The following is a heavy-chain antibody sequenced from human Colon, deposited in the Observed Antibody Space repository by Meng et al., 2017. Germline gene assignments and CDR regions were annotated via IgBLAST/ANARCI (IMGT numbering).Heavy chain of an antibody. CDR3: AVGPWELDY. V-gene: IGHV4-61*01. D-gene: IGHD1-26*01. J-gene: IGHJ4*02. CDR2: VDYYWNI. CDR1: GGTVSRGSHY. Sequence: QAQLQEAGPGLVRPSETPSPTCKVSGGTVSRGSHYWSWIRQPPGKGLEFIANVDYYWNINYKPSLNSRATVSIDTSKTQFSLKVTSVTAADTAVYYCAVGPWELDYWGQGILVTVSS.